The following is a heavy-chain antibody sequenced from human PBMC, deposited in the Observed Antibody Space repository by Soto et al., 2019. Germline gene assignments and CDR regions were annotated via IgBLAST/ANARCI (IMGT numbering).Heavy chain of an antibody. D-gene: IGHD6-6*01. CDR2: IIPIFGTA. V-gene: IGHV1-69*01. J-gene: IGHJ5*02. CDR3: ARAWGLGYSSSSLWFGP. Sequence: QVQLVQSAAEVKKPGSSVKVSCKASGGTFSSYAISWVRQAPGQGLEWMGGIIPIFGTANYAQKFQGRVTITADESTSTASMELSSLRSEDRAVYYCARAWGLGYSSSSLWFGPWGQGNLVTGSS. CDR1: GGTFSSYA.